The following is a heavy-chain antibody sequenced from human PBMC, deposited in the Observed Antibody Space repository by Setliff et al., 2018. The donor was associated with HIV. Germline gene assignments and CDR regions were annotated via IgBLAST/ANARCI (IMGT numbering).Heavy chain of an antibody. CDR3: ARTYYYDSSGYYPRFGYFDY. D-gene: IGHD3-22*01. CDR2: IYYSGST. J-gene: IGHJ4*02. Sequence: PSETLSLTCTVSGGSINYHFWSWIRQPPGKGLEWIGYIYYSGSTYYNPSLKSRVTISVDTSKNQFALKLSSVTAADTAVYYCARTYYYDSSGYYPRFGYFDYWGQGTLVTVSS. V-gene: IGHV4-30-4*01. CDR1: GGSINYHF.